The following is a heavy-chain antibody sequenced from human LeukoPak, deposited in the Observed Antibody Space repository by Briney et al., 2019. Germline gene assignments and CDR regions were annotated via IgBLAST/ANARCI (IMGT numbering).Heavy chain of an antibody. V-gene: IGHV4-30-4*01. J-gene: IGHJ5*02. D-gene: IGHD2-2*01. CDR2: IYYSGST. CDR1: GGSISSGDYY. CDR3: ARDGCSSTSCYGRGWFDP. Sequence: SETLSLTCTVSGGSISSGDYYWSWIRQPPGKGLEWIGYIYYSGSTCYNPSLKSRVTISVDTSKNQFSLKLSSVTAADTAVYYCARDGCSSTSCYGRGWFDPWGQGTLVTVSS.